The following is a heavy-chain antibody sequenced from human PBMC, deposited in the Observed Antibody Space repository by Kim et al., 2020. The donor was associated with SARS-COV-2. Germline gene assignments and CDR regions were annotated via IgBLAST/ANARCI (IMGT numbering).Heavy chain of an antibody. CDR3: ARGGSGSPLSGWFDP. CDR2: IYYSGST. CDR1: GGSISSYY. V-gene: IGHV4-59*01. Sequence: SETLSLTCTVSGGSISSYYWSWIRQPPGKGLEWIGYIYYSGSTNYNPSLKSRVTISVDTSKNQFSLKLSSVTAADTAVYYCARGGSGSPLSGWFDPWGQGTLVTVSS. D-gene: IGHD1-26*01. J-gene: IGHJ5*02.